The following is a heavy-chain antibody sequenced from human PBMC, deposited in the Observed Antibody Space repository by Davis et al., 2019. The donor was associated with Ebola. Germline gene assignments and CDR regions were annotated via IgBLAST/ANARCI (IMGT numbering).Heavy chain of an antibody. J-gene: IGHJ3*02. V-gene: IGHV1-18*01. CDR3: ASLSGYSSGWSRRLDAFDI. Sequence: ASVKVSCKASGGTFSSYAISWVRQAPGQGLEWMGRISAYNGNTNYAQKLQGRVTMTTDTSTSTAYMELRSLRSDDTAVYYCASLSGYSSGWSRRLDAFDIWGQGTMVTVSS. CDR2: ISAYNGNT. D-gene: IGHD6-19*01. CDR1: GGTFSSYA.